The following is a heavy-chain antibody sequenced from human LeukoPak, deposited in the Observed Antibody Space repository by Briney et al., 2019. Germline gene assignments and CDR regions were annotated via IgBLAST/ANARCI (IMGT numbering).Heavy chain of an antibody. CDR1: GFTFSSYS. CDR2: ISSSSSYI. J-gene: IGHJ6*02. Sequence: GGSLRLSCAASGFTFSSYSMNWVRQAPGKGLEWVSSISSSSSYIYYADSVKGRFTISRDNAKNSLYLQMNSLRAEDTAVYYCARDQGLLWFGELLSSPNYYGMDVWGQGTTVTVSS. CDR3: ARDQGLLWFGELLSSPNYYGMDV. V-gene: IGHV3-21*01. D-gene: IGHD3-10*01.